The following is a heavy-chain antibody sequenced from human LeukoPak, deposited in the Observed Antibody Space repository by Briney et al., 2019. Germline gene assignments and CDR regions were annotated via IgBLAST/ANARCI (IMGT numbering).Heavy chain of an antibody. Sequence: SVKVSXKASGGTFSSYAISWVRQAHGQGLEWIGGIIPIFGTANYAQKFQGRVTITTDESTSTAYMELSSLRSEDTAVYYCARDAYYYDSSGYYTGLPSDYWGQGTLVTVSS. J-gene: IGHJ4*02. CDR1: GGTFSSYA. V-gene: IGHV1-69*05. CDR2: IIPIFGTA. CDR3: ARDAYYYDSSGYYTGLPSDY. D-gene: IGHD3-22*01.